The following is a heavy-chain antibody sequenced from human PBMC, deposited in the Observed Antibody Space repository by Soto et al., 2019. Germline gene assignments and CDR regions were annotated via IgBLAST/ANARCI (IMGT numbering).Heavy chain of an antibody. D-gene: IGHD3-22*01. V-gene: IGHV4-31*03. Sequence: LSLTSTVSAAPTSSGSYYLTWIRRHPRESLEWIRCIYYSGSTYYNPSLKSRVTISVDTSKNQFSLKPSSVTAADTAVYYCARVLADYCSGYYSDYYYGMDVWGQGTTVTVSS. CDR1: AAPTSSGSYY. CDR3: ARVLADYCSGYYSDYYYGMDV. CDR2: IYYSGST. J-gene: IGHJ6*02.